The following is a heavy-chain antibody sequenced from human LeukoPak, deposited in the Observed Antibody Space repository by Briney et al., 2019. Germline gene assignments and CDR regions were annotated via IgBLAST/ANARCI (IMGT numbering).Heavy chain of an antibody. J-gene: IGHJ6*04. CDR1: GGSISSGGYS. D-gene: IGHD6-13*01. V-gene: IGHV4-30-2*01. CDR3: ARGRGQWGSSWSTYYYYGTDV. CDR2: IYHSGST. Sequence: PSETLSLTCAVSGGSISSGGYSWSWIRQPPGKGLEWIGYIYHSGSTCYNPSLKSRVTISVDRSKNQFSLKLSSVTAADTAVCYCARGRGQWGSSWSTYYYYGTDVWGKGTTVTVSS.